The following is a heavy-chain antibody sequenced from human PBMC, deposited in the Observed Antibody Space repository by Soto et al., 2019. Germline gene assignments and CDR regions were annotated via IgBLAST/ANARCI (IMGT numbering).Heavy chain of an antibody. Sequence: GGSLRLSCAASGFTFNSHGMHWVRQAPGKGPEWVATISYDGSSKFYADSVKGRFTISRDNSKSALYLEMNSLRLDDAAVYYCAKGMYSSSWYYDYWGQGTLVTVSS. V-gene: IGHV3-30*18. CDR1: GFTFNSHG. CDR2: ISYDGSSK. D-gene: IGHD6-13*01. CDR3: AKGMYSSSWYYDY. J-gene: IGHJ4*02.